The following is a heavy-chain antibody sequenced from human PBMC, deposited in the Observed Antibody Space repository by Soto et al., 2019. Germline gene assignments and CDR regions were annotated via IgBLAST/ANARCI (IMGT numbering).Heavy chain of an antibody. CDR3: ACSGIQWLPHQPRC. D-gene: IGHD1-26*01. CDR2: INAGNGNT. CDR1: GYTFTSYA. Sequence: QVQLVQSGAEVKKPGASVKVSCKASGYTFTSYAMHWVRQAPGQRLEWMGWINAGNGNTKYSQKFQGRVTITRDTSASTAYMELSSLRSEDTAVYYWACSGIQWLPHQPRCWGQGTLVNVSS. V-gene: IGHV1-3*01. J-gene: IGHJ4*02.